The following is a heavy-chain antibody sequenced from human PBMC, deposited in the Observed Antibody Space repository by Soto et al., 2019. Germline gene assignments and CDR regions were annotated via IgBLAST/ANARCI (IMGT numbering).Heavy chain of an antibody. J-gene: IGHJ6*03. CDR2: INDSGSS. Sequence: QVQLQQWGAGLLKPSETLSLTCAVYGGSFSGYYWSWIRQPPGKGLEWMGEINDSGSSNYNPSLKSRVTISVDTPKNQFSLKLSSVTAADTAVYYCARGLLLWFGELSRRGGYYYYMDVWGKGTMVTVSS. CDR3: ARGLLLWFGELSRRGGYYYYMDV. D-gene: IGHD3-10*01. CDR1: GGSFSGYY. V-gene: IGHV4-34*01.